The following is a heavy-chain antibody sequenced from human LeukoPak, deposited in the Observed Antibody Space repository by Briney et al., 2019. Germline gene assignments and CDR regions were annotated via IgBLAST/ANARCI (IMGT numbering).Heavy chain of an antibody. Sequence: PGRSLRLSCAASGFTSTTYGMHWVRQAPGKGLEWVAVISNDGSNKYYADSVKGRFTISRDNSKNTVYLQMDSLRADDTAVYYCAGKPYGLGSYYNNWFDPWGQGTLVTVSS. CDR2: ISNDGSNK. J-gene: IGHJ5*02. V-gene: IGHV3-30*03. CDR3: AGKPYGLGSYYNNWFDP. D-gene: IGHD3-10*01. CDR1: GFTSTTYG.